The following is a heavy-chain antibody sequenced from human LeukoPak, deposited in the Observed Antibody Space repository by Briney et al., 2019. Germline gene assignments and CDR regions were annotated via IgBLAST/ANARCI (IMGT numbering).Heavy chain of an antibody. V-gene: IGHV3-33*01. CDR3: ARDSNPPPAGYGLDV. Sequence: PGGSLRLSCAASGFTFSSYGMHWVRQAPGKGLEWVAVIWYDGSNKYYADSVKGRFTISRDNAKNSLYLQMSSLRAEDTAVYYCARDSNPPPAGYGLDVWGQGTTVTVSS. D-gene: IGHD1-1*01. CDR2: IWYDGSNK. CDR1: GFTFSSYG. J-gene: IGHJ6*02.